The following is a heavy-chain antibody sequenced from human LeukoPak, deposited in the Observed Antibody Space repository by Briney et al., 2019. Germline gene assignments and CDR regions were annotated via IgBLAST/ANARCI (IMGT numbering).Heavy chain of an antibody. V-gene: IGHV3-30*02. CDR2: IWYDGRDK. CDR3: AKDPYSYGSYFDY. Sequence: GGSLRLSCAASGLTFGGCGMHWVRQAPGKGLEWVAFIWYDGRDKYYADSVKGQFTISRDNSKNTLYLQMNSLRAEDTAVYYCAKDPYSYGSYFDYWGQGTLVTVSS. D-gene: IGHD5-18*01. J-gene: IGHJ4*02. CDR1: GLTFGGCG.